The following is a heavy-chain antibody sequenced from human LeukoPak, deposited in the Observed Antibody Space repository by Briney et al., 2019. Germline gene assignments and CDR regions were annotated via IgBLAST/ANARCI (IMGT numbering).Heavy chain of an antibody. CDR2: IHPNSGDT. CDR3: ARDYNWGPDY. V-gene: IGHV1-2*02. D-gene: IGHD7-27*01. Sequence: ASVKVSCKASGYSFTDHYLHWLRQAPGQGLEWMGWIHPNSGDTNYAQRFQGRVSLTRDTSISTAYMELSSLRSDDTAVYYCARDYNWGPDYWGQGTLVSVSS. J-gene: IGHJ4*02. CDR1: GYSFTDHY.